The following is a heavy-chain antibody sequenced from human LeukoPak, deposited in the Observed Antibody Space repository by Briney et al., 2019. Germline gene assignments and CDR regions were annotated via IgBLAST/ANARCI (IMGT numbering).Heavy chain of an antibody. V-gene: IGHV1-8*03. CDR3: ARGRKHRGTMVRGVMRGYYFDY. D-gene: IGHD3-10*01. CDR2: MNPNSGNT. Sequence: ASVKVSCKASGYTFTSYDINWVRQATGQGLGWMGWMNPNSGNTGYAQKFQGRVTITRNTSISTAYMELSSLRSEDTAVYYCARGRKHRGTMVRGVMRGYYFDYWGQGTLVTVSS. CDR1: GYTFTSYD. J-gene: IGHJ4*02.